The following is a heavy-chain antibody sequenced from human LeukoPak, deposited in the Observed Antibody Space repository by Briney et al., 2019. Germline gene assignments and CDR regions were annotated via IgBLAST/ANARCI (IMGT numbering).Heavy chain of an antibody. D-gene: IGHD2-21*02. J-gene: IGHJ4*02. V-gene: IGHV4-30-4*01. CDR2: IYYSGST. CDR3: ARVQSNCGGDCYSGGYFDY. Sequence: SETLSLTYTVSGGSISSGDYYWSWIRQPPGKGLEWIGYIYYSGSTYYNPSLKSRVTISVDTSKNQFSLKLSSVTAADTAVYYCARVQSNCGGDCYSGGYFDYWGQGTLVTVSS. CDR1: GGSISSGDYY.